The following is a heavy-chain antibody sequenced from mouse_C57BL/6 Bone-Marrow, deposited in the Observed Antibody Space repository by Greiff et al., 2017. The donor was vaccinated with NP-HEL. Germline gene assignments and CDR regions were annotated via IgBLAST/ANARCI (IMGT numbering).Heavy chain of an antibody. CDR2: ISDAGSYT. Sequence: DVHLVEPGGGLVKPGGSLKLSCAASGFTFSSYAMSWVRQTPGKRLEWVATISDAGSYTYYPDNVKGRFTFSIDNAKNNLYLQLSHLKSEDTAMYYCARAGDGYYVWYFDVWGTGTTVTVSS. CDR3: ARAGDGYYVWYFDV. J-gene: IGHJ1*03. V-gene: IGHV5-4*01. D-gene: IGHD2-3*01. CDR1: GFTFSSYA.